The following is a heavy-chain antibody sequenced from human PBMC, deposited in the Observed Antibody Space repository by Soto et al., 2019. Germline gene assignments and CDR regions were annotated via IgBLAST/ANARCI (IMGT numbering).Heavy chain of an antibody. V-gene: IGHV4-39*01. Sequence: TLSLTCTVSGGSISSSSYYWGWIRQPPGKGLEWIGSIYYSGSTYYNPSLKSRVTISVDTSKNQFSLKMSSVTAADTAVYYCARLVDGMSVLRFLEWPLNWFDPWGQGTLVTVSS. J-gene: IGHJ5*02. D-gene: IGHD3-3*01. CDR3: ARLVDGMSVLRFLEWPLNWFDP. CDR1: GGSISSSSYY. CDR2: IYYSGST.